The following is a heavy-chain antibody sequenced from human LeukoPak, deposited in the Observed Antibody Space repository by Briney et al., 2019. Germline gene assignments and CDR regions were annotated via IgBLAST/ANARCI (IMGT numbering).Heavy chain of an antibody. V-gene: IGHV3-21*01. D-gene: IGHD1-1*01. CDR1: GFTFSSYS. CDR3: ARERELDFDY. Sequence: GGSLRLSCAASGFTFSSYSMNWVRQAPGKGLEWVSSISSSSSYIYYADSVKGRFTISRDNAKNSLYLQMNSLRAEDTALYYCARERELDFDYWGQGTLVTISS. J-gene: IGHJ4*02. CDR2: ISSSSSYI.